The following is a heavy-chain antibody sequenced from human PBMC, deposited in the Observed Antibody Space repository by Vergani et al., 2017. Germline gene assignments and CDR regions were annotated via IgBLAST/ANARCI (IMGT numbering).Heavy chain of an antibody. CDR3: SREGARPYYYGAGTCGAFDV. Sequence: EVQLVESGGGLVQPGGSLRLSCAASGFTVSSNYMSWVRQAPGKGLEWVAVIYSGGSTYYADSVKGRFTISRDKSKNTLYLQMNSLRAEDTAVYYCSREGARPYYYGAGTCGAFDVSSQGSMVTVSS. CDR1: GFTVSSNY. V-gene: IGHV3-66*02. D-gene: IGHD3-10*01. CDR2: IYSGGST. J-gene: IGHJ3*01.